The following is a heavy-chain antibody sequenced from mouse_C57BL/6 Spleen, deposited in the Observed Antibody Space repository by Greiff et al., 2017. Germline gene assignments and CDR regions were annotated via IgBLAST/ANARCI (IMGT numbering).Heavy chain of an antibody. V-gene: IGHV1-15*01. D-gene: IGHD2-4*01. J-gene: IGHJ2*01. CDR3: TRGGLRRRDFDY. CDR1: GYTFTDYE. Sequence: QVKLVESGAELVRPGASVTLSCKASGYTFTDYEMHWVKQTPVHGLEWIGAIDPETGGTAYNQKFKGKAILTADKSSSTAYMELRSLTSEDSAVYYCTRGGLRRRDFDYWGQGTTLTVSS. CDR2: IDPETGGT.